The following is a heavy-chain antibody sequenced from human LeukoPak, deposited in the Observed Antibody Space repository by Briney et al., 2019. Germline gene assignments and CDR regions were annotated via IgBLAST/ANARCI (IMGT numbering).Heavy chain of an antibody. V-gene: IGHV4-34*01. CDR2: INHSGST. CDR1: Y. D-gene: IGHD5-18*01. Sequence: YWIGWVRQMPGKGLEWIGEINHSGSTNYNPSLKSRVTISVDTSKNQFSLKLSSVTAADTAVYYCARVMLRYSYGSDYWGQGTLVTVSS. J-gene: IGHJ4*02. CDR3: ARVMLRYSYGSDY.